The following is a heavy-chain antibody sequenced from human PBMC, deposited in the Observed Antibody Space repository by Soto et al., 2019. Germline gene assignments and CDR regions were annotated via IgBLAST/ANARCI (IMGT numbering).Heavy chain of an antibody. CDR2: IYRSGST. J-gene: IGHJ6*02. Sequence: PSETLSLTCSVSGGSISSYYWSWIRQPAGKGLEWIGRIYRSGSTDYNPSLKSRVTMSVDTSKNQFSLKLSSVTAADTAVYYCARVSVYYDYVWGSRYYGMDVWGQGTTVTVSS. V-gene: IGHV4-4*07. CDR1: GGSISSYY. CDR3: ARVSVYYDYVWGSRYYGMDV. D-gene: IGHD3-16*01.